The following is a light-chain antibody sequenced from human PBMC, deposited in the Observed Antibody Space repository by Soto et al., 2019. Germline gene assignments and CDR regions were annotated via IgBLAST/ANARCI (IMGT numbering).Light chain of an antibody. CDR1: QSISSY. CDR3: QQSYSTPWFT. V-gene: IGKV1-39*01. Sequence: DIQMTQSPSSLSASVGERVTITCRASQSISSYLNWYQQKPGKAPKLLIYAASSLQSGVPSRFSGSGSGTDFTLTISSLQPEDFATYYCQQSYSTPWFTFGPGTKVDIK. J-gene: IGKJ3*01. CDR2: AAS.